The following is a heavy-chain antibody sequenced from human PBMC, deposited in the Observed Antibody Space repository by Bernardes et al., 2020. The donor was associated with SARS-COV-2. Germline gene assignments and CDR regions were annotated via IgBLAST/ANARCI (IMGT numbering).Heavy chain of an antibody. CDR3: ATSPILSGWPFDH. D-gene: IGHD6-19*01. J-gene: IGHJ4*02. CDR2: IYPVYSET. Sequence: ESLKSSCVGSGCNFTPQCVACVRPVAWKGLEYIGIIYPVYSETKYGPSFQGRVTISADKPINTLYLQWNRLEASDTAMYYCATSPILSGWPFDHSGQGTLITVSS. CDR1: GCNFTPQC. V-gene: IGHV5-51*04.